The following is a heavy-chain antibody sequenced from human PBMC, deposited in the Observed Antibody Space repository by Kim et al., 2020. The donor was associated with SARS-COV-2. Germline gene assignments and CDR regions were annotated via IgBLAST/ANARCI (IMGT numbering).Heavy chain of an antibody. D-gene: IGHD3-10*01. J-gene: IGHJ4*02. CDR3: AGWMVRGVIIDY. CDR1: GGSISSSSYY. CDR2: IYYSGST. V-gene: IGHV4-39*01. Sequence: SETLSLTCTVSGGSISSSSYYWGWIRQPPGKGLEWIGSIYYSGSTYYNPSLKSRVTISVDTSKNQFSLKLSSVTAADTAVYYCAGWMVRGVIIDYWGQGTLVTVSS.